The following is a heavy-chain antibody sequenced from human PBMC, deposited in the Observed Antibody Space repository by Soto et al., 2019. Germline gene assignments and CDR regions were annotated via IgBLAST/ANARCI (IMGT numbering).Heavy chain of an antibody. CDR1: GFSFSSYA. Sequence: GGSLRLSCAASGFSFSSYAMSWVRQAPGKGLEWVSTIRGSGGSTYYADSVKGRFTISRDNSKNTLYLQMNSLRAEDTAVYYCAKNWWSPSYYYGMDVWGQGTTVTVSS. CDR3: AKNWWSPSYYYGMDV. V-gene: IGHV3-23*01. CDR2: IRGSGGST. J-gene: IGHJ6*02. D-gene: IGHD2-15*01.